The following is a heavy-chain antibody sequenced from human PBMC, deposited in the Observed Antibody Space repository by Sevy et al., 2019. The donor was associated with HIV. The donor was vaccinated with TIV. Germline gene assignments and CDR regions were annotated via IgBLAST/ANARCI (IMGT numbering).Heavy chain of an antibody. CDR2: ISNSGGRT. CDR1: GFTFSSYA. Sequence: GGSLRLSCAASGFTFSSYAMSWVRQAPGKGLEWVSTISNSGGRTYYAASVKGRFTISRDNSKNTLFLQLSSLRAEDTAIYYCATDVGGLRLVYDPLGIWGQGTMVTVSS. D-gene: IGHD5-12*01. CDR3: ATDVGGLRLVYDPLGI. J-gene: IGHJ3*02. V-gene: IGHV3-23*01.